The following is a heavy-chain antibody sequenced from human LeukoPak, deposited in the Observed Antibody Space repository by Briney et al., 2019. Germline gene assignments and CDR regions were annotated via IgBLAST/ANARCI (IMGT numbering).Heavy chain of an antibody. V-gene: IGHV1-69*13. Sequence: SVKVSCKASGGTFSSYAISWVRQAPGQGLEWMGGIIPIFATANYAQKFQGRVTITADESTSTAYMELSSLRSEDTAVYYCARGPITTRSHFDYRGQGTLVTVSS. CDR2: IIPIFATA. D-gene: IGHD3-22*01. CDR1: GGTFSSYA. J-gene: IGHJ4*02. CDR3: ARGPITTRSHFDY.